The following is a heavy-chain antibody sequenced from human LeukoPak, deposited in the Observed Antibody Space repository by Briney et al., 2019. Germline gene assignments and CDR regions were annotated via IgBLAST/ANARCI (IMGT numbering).Heavy chain of an antibody. CDR2: VNLQGST. CDR1: GGSITNTNY. J-gene: IGHJ4*02. Sequence: SGTLSLTCGVSGGSITNTNYWTWVRQPPGKGLEWIGEVNLQGSTNYNPSLMGRVAIAVDTSENHISLQLTSVTAADTAVYYCAREGGPYRPLDYSGQETLVTVSS. V-gene: IGHV4-4*02. CDR3: AREGGPYRPLDY.